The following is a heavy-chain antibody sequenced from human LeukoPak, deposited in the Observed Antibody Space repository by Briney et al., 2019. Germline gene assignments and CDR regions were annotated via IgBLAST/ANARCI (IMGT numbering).Heavy chain of an antibody. Sequence: GGTLRLSCGASGFTFNNYGMNWCRQAPGEGLEWGSDIDSGSNNIHYADSVKGRFTISRDNAKNSLYLQMDSLRVEDTAEYYCARDPYSGNYGAYYYYYMDVWGKGTTVTVSS. J-gene: IGHJ6*03. D-gene: IGHD1-26*01. CDR2: IDSGSNNI. CDR1: GFTFNNYG. CDR3: ARDPYSGNYGAYYYYYMDV. V-gene: IGHV3-48*04.